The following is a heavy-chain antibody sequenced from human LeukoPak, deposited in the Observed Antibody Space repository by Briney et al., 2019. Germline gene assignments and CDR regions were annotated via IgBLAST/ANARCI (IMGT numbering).Heavy chain of an antibody. CDR3: AKGSGIAVAGIGGSYFDY. V-gene: IGHV3-23*01. Sequence: GGSLRLSCAASGFTFSSYAMSWVRQAPGKGLEWVSAISGSGGSTYYADSVKGRFTISRDNSKNTLYLQMNSLRAEDTAVYYCAKGSGIAVAGIGGSYFDYWGQGTRVTVSS. J-gene: IGHJ4*02. D-gene: IGHD6-19*01. CDR2: ISGSGGST. CDR1: GFTFSSYA.